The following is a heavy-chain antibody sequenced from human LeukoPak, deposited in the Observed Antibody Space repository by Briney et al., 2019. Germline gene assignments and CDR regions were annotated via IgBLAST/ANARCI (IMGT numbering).Heavy chain of an antibody. CDR3: AREPWFDP. Sequence: SETLSLTCTVSGGSISSSSYYWGWIRQPPGKGLEWIESIYYSGSTYYNPSLKSRVTISVDTSKNQFSLKLSSVTAADTAVYYCAREPWFDPWGQGTLVTVSS. J-gene: IGHJ5*02. CDR2: IYYSGST. CDR1: GGSISSSSYY. V-gene: IGHV4-39*07.